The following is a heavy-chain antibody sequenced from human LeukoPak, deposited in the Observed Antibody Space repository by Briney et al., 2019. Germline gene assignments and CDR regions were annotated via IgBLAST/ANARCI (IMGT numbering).Heavy chain of an antibody. Sequence: QPGGSLRLSCAASGFTFSNYAMTWVRQAPGKGLEWVSGISGSGGSTYYADSVKGRFTISRDNSKDTLYLQMNSLRAEDTAVYYCAKDRGGNYLFYLDYWGQGTLVTVSS. D-gene: IGHD1-26*01. J-gene: IGHJ4*02. CDR2: ISGSGGST. CDR1: GFTFSNYA. V-gene: IGHV3-23*01. CDR3: AKDRGGNYLFYLDY.